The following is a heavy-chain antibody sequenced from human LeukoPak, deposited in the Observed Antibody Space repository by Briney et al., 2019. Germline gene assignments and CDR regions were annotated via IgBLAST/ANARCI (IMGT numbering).Heavy chain of an antibody. D-gene: IGHD3-22*01. V-gene: IGHV3-21*01. CDR1: GFTFSSYS. Sequence: PGGSLRLSCAASGFTFSSYSMNWVRQAPGKGLEWVSSISSSSSFIYYADSVKGRFTISRDNAKNSLYLQMNSLRAEDTAVYYCVLIGGDSSETQTDGFDYWGQGTLVTVSS. J-gene: IGHJ4*02. CDR2: ISSSSSFI. CDR3: VLIGGDSSETQTDGFDY.